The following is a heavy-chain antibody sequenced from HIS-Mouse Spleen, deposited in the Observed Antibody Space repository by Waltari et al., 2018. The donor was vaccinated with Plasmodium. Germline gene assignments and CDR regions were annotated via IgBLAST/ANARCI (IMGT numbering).Heavy chain of an antibody. D-gene: IGHD6-13*01. CDR1: GFTFSSYW. Sequence: EVQLVESGGGLVQPGGSLSLPCAASGFTFSSYWMSWVRQAPGKGLEWVANIKQDGSEKYFVDSVKGRFTISRDNAKNSLYLQMNSLRAEDTAVYYCASSWYWYFDLWGRGTLVTVSS. V-gene: IGHV3-7*01. CDR3: ASSWYWYFDL. CDR2: IKQDGSEK. J-gene: IGHJ2*01.